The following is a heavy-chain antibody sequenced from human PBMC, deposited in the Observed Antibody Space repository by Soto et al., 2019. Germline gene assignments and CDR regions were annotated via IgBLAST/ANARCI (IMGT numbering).Heavy chain of an antibody. D-gene: IGHD2-8*01. CDR3: ASHCNNSACRHLYYFDD. V-gene: IGHV4-61*01. CDR1: AGSVSNARDY. J-gene: IGHJ4*02. Sequence: PSETLPLTGTVCAGSVSNARDYWMWARQPPGKVLHRIGNVYFTGTTIYNPSLKSRVTMSVDTYKDQLFLKLTSVTAADTAVYYCASHCNNSACRHLYYFDDWGLGPLVSVSS. CDR2: VYFTGTT.